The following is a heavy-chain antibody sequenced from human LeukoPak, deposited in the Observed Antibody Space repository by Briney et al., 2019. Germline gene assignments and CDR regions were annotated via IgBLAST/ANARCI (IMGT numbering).Heavy chain of an antibody. J-gene: IGHJ6*03. Sequence: SETLSLTCAVYGGSFTNYYWSWIRQPPGKGLEWIGEINHSGSTKYNPSLKSRVTISIDTSKNQLSLKLSSVTAADTAVYYCARGPRIQLWLRAGYYYYYMDVWGKGTTVTVSS. V-gene: IGHV4-34*01. CDR3: ARGPRIQLWLRAGYYYYYMDV. CDR2: INHSGST. CDR1: GGSFTNYY. D-gene: IGHD5-18*01.